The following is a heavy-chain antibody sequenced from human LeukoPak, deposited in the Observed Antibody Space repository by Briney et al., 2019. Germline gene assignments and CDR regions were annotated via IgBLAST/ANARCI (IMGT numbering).Heavy chain of an antibody. CDR3: AKGRRAPLVGTITKSWIDY. CDR1: AFTFSTYA. V-gene: IGHV3-30-3*01. CDR2: ISYDGSNK. D-gene: IGHD1-7*01. Sequence: GGSLRLSCAASAFTFSTYAMHWVRQAPGKGLEWVAVISYDGSNKYYADSVKGRFTISRDNSKNTLYLQMNSLRAEDTAVYYCAKGRRAPLVGTITKSWIDYWGQGTLVTVSS. J-gene: IGHJ4*02.